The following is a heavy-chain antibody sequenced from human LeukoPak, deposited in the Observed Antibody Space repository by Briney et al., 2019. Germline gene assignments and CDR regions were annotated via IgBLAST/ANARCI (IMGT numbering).Heavy chain of an antibody. V-gene: IGHV3-30*18. Sequence: GGSLRLSCAASGFTFSSYGMHWARQAPGKGLEWVAVISYDGSNKYYADSVKGRFTVSRDNSKNTLYLQMNSLRAEDTAVYYCAKDRLLWFGESGMDVWGQGTTVTVSS. CDR3: AKDRLLWFGESGMDV. CDR2: ISYDGSNK. J-gene: IGHJ6*02. CDR1: GFTFSSYG. D-gene: IGHD3-10*01.